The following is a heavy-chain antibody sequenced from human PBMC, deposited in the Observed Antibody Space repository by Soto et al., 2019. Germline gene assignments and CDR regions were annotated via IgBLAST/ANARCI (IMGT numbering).Heavy chain of an antibody. CDR2: IIPIFGTA. D-gene: IGHD2-2*01. CDR1: GGTFSSYA. J-gene: IGHJ3*02. Sequence: GASVKVSCKASGGTFSSYAISWVRQAPGQGLEWMGGIIPIFGTANYAQKFQGRVTITADESTSTAYMELSSLRSEDTAVYYCARLQSTWDVFDIWGQGTMVTVSS. V-gene: IGHV1-69*13. CDR3: ARLQSTWDVFDI.